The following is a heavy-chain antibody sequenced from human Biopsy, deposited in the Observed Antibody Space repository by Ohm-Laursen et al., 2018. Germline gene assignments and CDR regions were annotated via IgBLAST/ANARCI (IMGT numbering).Heavy chain of an antibody. CDR3: AKDRYNYTPIGGFSMDV. Sequence: SLRLSCTASGFRFADHAMHWVRQAPGKGLEWVSGISWNSGSITYVDSVKGRFTISRDNSRDTLYLQMSSLRAEDTAVYYCAKDRYNYTPIGGFSMDVWGQGTTVTVSS. V-gene: IGHV3-9*01. CDR1: GFRFADHA. CDR2: ISWNSGSI. J-gene: IGHJ6*02. D-gene: IGHD5-18*01.